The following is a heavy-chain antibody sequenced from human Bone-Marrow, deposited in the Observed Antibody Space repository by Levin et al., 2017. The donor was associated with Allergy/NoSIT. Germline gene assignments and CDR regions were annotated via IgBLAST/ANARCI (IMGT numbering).Heavy chain of an antibody. J-gene: IGHJ4*02. CDR3: ARDTRSLPVADFAY. V-gene: IGHV3-33*01. D-gene: IGHD6-19*01. Sequence: GGSLRLSCVATGFSFRTYGMHWVRQAPGKGLAWVAGISYDGTNKDYADSVRGRFTISRDNSNNKIYRQVNSLGAEDTALYYCARDTRSLPVADFAYWGQGTLVTVSS. CDR1: GFSFRTYG. CDR2: ISYDGTNK.